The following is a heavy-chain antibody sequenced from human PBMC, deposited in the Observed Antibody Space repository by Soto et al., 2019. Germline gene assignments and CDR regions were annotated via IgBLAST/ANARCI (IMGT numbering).Heavy chain of an antibody. V-gene: IGHV3-23*01. CDR3: AKTMGDCSGGTCYGAYSMDV. CDR1: GFTFTTYS. D-gene: IGHD2-15*01. Sequence: EVQLLESGGGLVQPGESLRLSCAASGFTFTTYSMFWVRQAPGKGLEWVSGVSASGGSTYAADSVKGRFTISRDNSKNTVHLQMNSLRADDTAVYYCAKTMGDCSGGTCYGAYSMDVWGQVITVTVSS. CDR2: VSASGGST. J-gene: IGHJ6*02.